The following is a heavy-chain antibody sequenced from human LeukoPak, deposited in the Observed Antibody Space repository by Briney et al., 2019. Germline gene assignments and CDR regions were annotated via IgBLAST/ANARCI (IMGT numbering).Heavy chain of an antibody. J-gene: IGHJ5*02. V-gene: IGHV4-34*01. CDR3: ARQMYSSSWKKFRWFDP. CDR2: INHSGST. Sequence: SETLSLTCTVSGGSISSYYWSWIRQPPGKGLERIGEINHSGSTNYNPSLKSRVTISVDTSKNQFSLKLSSVTAADTAVYYCARQMYSSSWKKFRWFDPWGQGTLVTVSS. D-gene: IGHD6-13*01. CDR1: GGSISSYY.